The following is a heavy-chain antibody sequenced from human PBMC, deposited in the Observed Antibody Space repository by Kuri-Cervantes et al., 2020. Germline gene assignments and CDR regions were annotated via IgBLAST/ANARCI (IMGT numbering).Heavy chain of an antibody. J-gene: IGHJ5*02. Sequence: SLKISCAASGFTFDDYAMHWVRQAPGKGLEWVSGINWNSGSIDYADSVKGRFTISRDNAKNSLYLQMNSLRAEDTALYYCAKDPSRFGELSPWFDPWGQGTLVTVSS. D-gene: IGHD3-10*01. CDR1: GFTFDDYA. CDR2: INWNSGSI. CDR3: AKDPSRFGELSPWFDP. V-gene: IGHV3-9*01.